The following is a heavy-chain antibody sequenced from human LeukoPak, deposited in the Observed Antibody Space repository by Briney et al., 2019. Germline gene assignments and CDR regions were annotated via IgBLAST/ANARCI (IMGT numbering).Heavy chain of an antibody. CDR3: AKSLEGIVYYYFYMDV. Sequence: GGSLRLSCAASGFTFSSYGMHWVRQAPGKGLEWVAFIRYDGSNKYYADSVKGRFTISRDNSKNTLCLQMNSLRAEDTAVYYCAKSLEGIVYYYFYMDVWGKGTTVTVSS. J-gene: IGHJ6*03. D-gene: IGHD2-21*01. V-gene: IGHV3-30*02. CDR1: GFTFSSYG. CDR2: IRYDGSNK.